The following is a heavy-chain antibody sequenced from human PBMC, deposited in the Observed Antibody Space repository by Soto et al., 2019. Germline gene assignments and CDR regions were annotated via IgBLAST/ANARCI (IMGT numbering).Heavy chain of an antibody. Sequence: VSVKVSCKASGYTFTNYGISWVRQAPGQGLECMGWMNPYNGNTYYTQKLQGRVTMTTDTSTTTAYMELRSLRSDDTAMYYCARVPTDTSGYYKYYFDYWGQ. J-gene: IGHJ4*02. D-gene: IGHD3-22*01. V-gene: IGHV1-18*04. CDR1: GYTFTNYG. CDR2: MNPYNGNT. CDR3: ARVPTDTSGYYKYYFDY.